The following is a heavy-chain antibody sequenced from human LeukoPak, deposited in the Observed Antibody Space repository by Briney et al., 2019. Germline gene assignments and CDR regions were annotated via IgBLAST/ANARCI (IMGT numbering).Heavy chain of an antibody. CDR2: ISSSGSTI. D-gene: IGHD6-13*01. CDR3: ARDGLGYSSSWYYYGMDV. CDR1: GFTFSDYY. Sequence: GGSLRLSCAASGFTFSDYYMSWIRQAPGKGLEWVSYISSSGSTIYYADSVKGRFTISRDNAKNLLYLQMNSLRAEDTAVYYCARDGLGYSSSWYYYGMDVWGQGTTVTVSS. J-gene: IGHJ6*02. V-gene: IGHV3-11*01.